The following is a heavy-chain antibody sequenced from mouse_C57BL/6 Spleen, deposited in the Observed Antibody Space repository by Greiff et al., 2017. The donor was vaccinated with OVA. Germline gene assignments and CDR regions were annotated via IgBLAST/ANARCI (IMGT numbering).Heavy chain of an antibody. Sequence: VQLVESGAELARPGASVKLSCKASGYTFTSYGISWVKQRTGQGLEWIGGLYPRSGNTSYNDKFKGKATLTADKSSSTGCMELRSLTSEDSAVDFCEREGITTVVEWYFDVWGTGTTVTVSS. J-gene: IGHJ1*03. V-gene: IGHV1-81*01. CDR3: EREGITTVVEWYFDV. D-gene: IGHD1-1*01. CDR1: GYTFTSYG. CDR2: LYPRSGNT.